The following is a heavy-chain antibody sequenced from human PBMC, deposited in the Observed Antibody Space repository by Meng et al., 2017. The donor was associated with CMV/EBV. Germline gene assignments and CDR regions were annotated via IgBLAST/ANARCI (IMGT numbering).Heavy chain of an antibody. Sequence: GESLKISCGASGMTFSDYSMDWLRQAPGKGLEWVSSISKSSDYIYYADSVKGRFTISRYNAQHSLYLQMDSLTAEDTAIYYCARDLGNSTGYLRYFDIWGQGTRVTVSS. CDR3: ARDLGNSTGYLRYFDI. J-gene: IGHJ4*02. CDR2: ISKSSDYI. D-gene: IGHD3-22*01. V-gene: IGHV3-21*01. CDR1: GMTFSDYS.